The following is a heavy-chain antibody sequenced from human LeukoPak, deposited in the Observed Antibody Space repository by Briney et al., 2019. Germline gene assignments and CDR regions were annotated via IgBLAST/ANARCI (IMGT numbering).Heavy chain of an antibody. J-gene: IGHJ5*02. Sequence: SETLSLTCAVYGGSFSGYYWSWIRQPPGKGLEWIGEINHSGSTNYNPSLKSRVTISVDTSKNQFSLKLSSVTAADTAVYYCAGTDYGDYGGVNWFDPWGQGTLVTVSS. V-gene: IGHV4-34*01. CDR1: GGSFSGYY. CDR3: AGTDYGDYGGVNWFDP. CDR2: INHSGST. D-gene: IGHD4-17*01.